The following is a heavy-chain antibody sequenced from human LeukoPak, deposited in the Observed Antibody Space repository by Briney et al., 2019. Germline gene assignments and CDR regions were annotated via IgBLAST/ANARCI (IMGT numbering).Heavy chain of an antibody. D-gene: IGHD3-22*01. Sequence: GGSLRLSCAASGFTFSSYSMNWVREAPGKGLEWVSSISSSSSYIYYADSVKGRFTISRDNAKNSLYLQMNSLRAEDTAVYYCARAPGSFNDSSGYYYEFPDYWGQGTRDTVSS. V-gene: IGHV3-21*01. J-gene: IGHJ4*02. CDR2: ISSSSSYI. CDR1: GFTFSSYS. CDR3: ARAPGSFNDSSGYYYEFPDY.